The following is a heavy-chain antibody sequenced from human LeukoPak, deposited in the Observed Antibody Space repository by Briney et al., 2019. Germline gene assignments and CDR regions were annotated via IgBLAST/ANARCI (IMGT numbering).Heavy chain of an antibody. Sequence: GGSLRLSCAASGFTFSSYWMSWVRQAPGKGLEWVANIKQDGSEKYYVDSVKGRFTISRDNAKNSLYLQMNSLRAEDTAVYYCARAPLEWELHAGDDAFDIWGQGTMVTVSS. CDR3: ARAPLEWELHAGDDAFDI. D-gene: IGHD1-26*01. J-gene: IGHJ3*02. V-gene: IGHV3-7*01. CDR2: IKQDGSEK. CDR1: GFTFSSYW.